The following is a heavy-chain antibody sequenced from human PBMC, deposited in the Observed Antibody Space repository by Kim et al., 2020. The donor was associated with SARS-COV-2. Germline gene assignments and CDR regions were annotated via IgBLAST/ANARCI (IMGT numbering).Heavy chain of an antibody. Sequence: GGSLRLSCAASGFTFSDYYMSWIRQAPGKGLEWVSYISSSGSTIYYADSVKGRFTISRDNAKNSLYLQMNSLRAEDTAVYYCAGGEIRGMGSSSWFSDHYYYYYGMDVWGQGTTVTVSS. V-gene: IGHV3-11*04. CDR1: GFTFSDYY. CDR3: AGGEIRGMGSSSWFSDHYYYYYGMDV. D-gene: IGHD6-13*01. CDR2: ISSSGSTI. J-gene: IGHJ6*02.